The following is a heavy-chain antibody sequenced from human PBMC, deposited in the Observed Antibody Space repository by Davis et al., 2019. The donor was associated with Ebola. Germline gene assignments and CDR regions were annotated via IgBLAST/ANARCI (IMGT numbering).Heavy chain of an antibody. V-gene: IGHV4-38-2*02. CDR3: ARHNLGYYYDSSGYYNRPYYFDY. CDR1: GGSVSSGYY. CDR2: IYHSGST. D-gene: IGHD3-22*01. Sequence: LETLSLTCTVSGGSVSSGYYWGWIRQPPGKGLEWIGSIYHSGSTYYNPSLKSRVTISVDTSKNQFSLKLSSVTAADTAVYYCARHNLGYYYDSSGYYNRPYYFDYWGQGTLVTVSS. J-gene: IGHJ4*02.